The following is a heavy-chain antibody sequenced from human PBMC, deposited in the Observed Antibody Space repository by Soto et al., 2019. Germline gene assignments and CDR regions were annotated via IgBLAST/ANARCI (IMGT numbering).Heavy chain of an antibody. CDR3: ARHWLGYCSGGSCSEFDY. Sequence: QLQLQESGPGLVKPSGTLSLTCTVSGGSISSSSYYWGWIRQPPGKGLEWIGSIYYSGSTYYNPSLKSRVTISVDTSKNQFSLKLSSVTAADTAVYYCARHWLGYCSGGSCSEFDYWGQGTLVTVSS. J-gene: IGHJ4*02. V-gene: IGHV4-39*01. CDR2: IYYSGST. CDR1: GGSISSSSYY. D-gene: IGHD2-15*01.